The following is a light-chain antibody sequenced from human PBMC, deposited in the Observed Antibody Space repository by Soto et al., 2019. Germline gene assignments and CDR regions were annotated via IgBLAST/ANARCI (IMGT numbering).Light chain of an antibody. CDR1: QSVSSN. CDR3: QQYNKWPPYT. V-gene: IGKV3-15*01. CDR2: GAS. J-gene: IGKJ2*01. Sequence: EIVMTXSPANLSVSXXXXATLSCRASQSVSSNLAWYQQKPGQGPRLLIYGASTRATSIPARFSGSGSGTEFTLTINSLQSEDFAVYYCQQYNKWPPYTFGQGTKLEIK.